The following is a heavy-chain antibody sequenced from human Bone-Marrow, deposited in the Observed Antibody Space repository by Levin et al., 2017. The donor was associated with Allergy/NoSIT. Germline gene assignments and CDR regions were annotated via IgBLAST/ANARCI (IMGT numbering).Heavy chain of an antibody. J-gene: IGHJ4*02. V-gene: IGHV4-4*07. Sequence: KPSETLSLTCSVSGTSISSWYWSWIRQPAGKGLEWIGRIHTTGGTSYNYSLQSRVTISVDASNNQFSLKLTSMTAADTAVYYCAKYGVVPSAHFDSWGQGTLVIVSS. CDR2: IHTTGGT. CDR3: AKYGVVPSAHFDS. CDR1: GTSISSWY. D-gene: IGHD2-2*01.